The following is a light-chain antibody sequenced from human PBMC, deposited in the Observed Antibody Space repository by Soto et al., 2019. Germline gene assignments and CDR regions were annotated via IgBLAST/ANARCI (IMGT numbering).Light chain of an antibody. J-gene: IGKJ4*01. V-gene: IGKV1-39*01. CDR2: VAS. Sequence: DIQMTQSPSSLSASVGDSVIITCRASQTISTSLNGLHLKPGQAPKLLIYVASTLQSAVPSRFSGSGSGTDFTLTINSLQPEDSAIYYCQQGFSPLLSFGGGTRVEIK. CDR3: QQGFSPLLS. CDR1: QTISTS.